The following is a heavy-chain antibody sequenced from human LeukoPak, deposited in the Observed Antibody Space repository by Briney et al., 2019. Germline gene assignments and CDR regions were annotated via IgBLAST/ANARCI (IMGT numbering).Heavy chain of an antibody. J-gene: IGHJ6*03. CDR1: GGTFSSYA. D-gene: IGHD1-26*01. CDR2: IIPIFGTA. CDR3: ARVGGGVYYYMDV. V-gene: IGHV1-69*05. Sequence: SMKVSCKASGGTFSSYAISWVRQAPGQGLEWMGGIIPIFGTANYAQKFQGRVTITTDESTSTAYMELSSLRSEDTAVYYCARVGGGVYYYMDVWGKGTTVTVSS.